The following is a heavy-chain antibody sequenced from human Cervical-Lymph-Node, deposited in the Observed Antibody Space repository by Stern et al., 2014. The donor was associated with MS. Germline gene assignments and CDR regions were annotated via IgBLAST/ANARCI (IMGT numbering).Heavy chain of an antibody. CDR2: IKKDGSEK. CDR1: GFTFSTSW. Sequence: EVQLVESGGDLVQPGGSLRLSCAASGFTFSTSWMHWVRQAPGKGLEWMASIKKDGSEKQYVGSVRGRFTISRDNAKNSLYLQMNSLTAEDTAVYYCARGDPLGSWWGQGTQVTVSS. V-gene: IGHV3-7*03. CDR3: ARGDPLGSW. D-gene: IGHD2-2*03. J-gene: IGHJ4*02.